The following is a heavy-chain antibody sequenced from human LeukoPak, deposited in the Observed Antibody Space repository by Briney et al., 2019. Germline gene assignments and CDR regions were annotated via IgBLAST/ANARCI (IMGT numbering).Heavy chain of an antibody. J-gene: IGHJ4*02. Sequence: SETLSLTCAVYGGSFSGYYWSWIRQPPGKGLEWIGEINHGGSTNYNPSLKSRLTISVDTSKSQFSLKLSSVTAADTAVYYCARHVRVTTYYYGSGSYRREGYFDYWGQGTLVTVSS. D-gene: IGHD3-10*01. V-gene: IGHV4-34*01. CDR3: ARHVRVTTYYYGSGSYRREGYFDY. CDR1: GGSFSGYY. CDR2: INHGGST.